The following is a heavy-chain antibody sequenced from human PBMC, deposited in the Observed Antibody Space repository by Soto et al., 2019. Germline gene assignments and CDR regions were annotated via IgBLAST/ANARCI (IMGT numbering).Heavy chain of an antibody. CDR2: IRYDGTDK. D-gene: IGHD6-19*01. CDR1: GFTFSSYG. J-gene: IGHJ4*02. V-gene: IGHV3-33*01. Sequence: QVQLVESGGGVVQPGRSLRLSCATSGFTFSSYGMHWVRQAPGKGPEWVAVIRYDGTDKYYVDSVNGRFPISRANSKSTLHLQMDSLRLEDTAIYCCARAPAGYHNLVAGFDYWGQGALVTVTS. CDR3: ARAPAGYHNLVAGFDY.